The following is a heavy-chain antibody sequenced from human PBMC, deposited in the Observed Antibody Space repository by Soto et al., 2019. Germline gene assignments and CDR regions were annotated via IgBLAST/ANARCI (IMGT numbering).Heavy chain of an antibody. CDR3: AKSGSPNDAFDI. V-gene: IGHV1-69*02. D-gene: IGHD5-12*01. Sequence: GASVKVSCKASGGTFSSYTISWVRQAPGQGLEWMGRIIPILGIANYAQKFQGRVTITEDKSTSTAYMELSSLRSEDTAVYYCAKSGSPNDAFDIWGQGTMVTVSS. CDR1: GGTFSSYT. CDR2: IIPILGIA. J-gene: IGHJ3*02.